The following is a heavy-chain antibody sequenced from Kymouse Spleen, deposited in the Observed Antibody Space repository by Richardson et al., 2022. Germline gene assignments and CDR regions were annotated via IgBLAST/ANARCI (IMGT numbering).Heavy chain of an antibody. CDR3: AKGGYGPFDY. D-gene: IGHD5-18,IGHD5-18*01. J-gene: IGHJ4*02. CDR2: ISYDGSNK. CDR1: GFTFSSYG. Sequence: QVQLVESGGGVVQPGRSLRLSCAASGFTFSSYGMHWVRQAPGKGLEWVAVISYDGSNKYYADSVKGRFTISRDNSKNTLYLQMNSLRAEDTAVYYCAKGGYGPFDYWGQGTLVTVSS. V-gene: IGHV3-30*18.